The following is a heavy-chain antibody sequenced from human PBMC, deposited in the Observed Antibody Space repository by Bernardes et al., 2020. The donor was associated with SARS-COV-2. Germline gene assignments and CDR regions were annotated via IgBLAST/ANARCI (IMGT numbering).Heavy chain of an antibody. V-gene: IGHV4-59*01. CDR1: GGSISSYY. CDR3: ARKLSTYYDFWSGYYKSNWFDP. D-gene: IGHD3-3*01. CDR2: IYYSGST. J-gene: IGHJ5*02. Sequence: SETLYLTCTVSGGSISSYYWSWIRQPPGKGLEWIGYIYYSGSTNYNPSLKSRVTISVDTSKNQFSLKLSSVTAADTAVYYCARKLSTYYDFWSGYYKSNWFDPWGQGTLVTVSS.